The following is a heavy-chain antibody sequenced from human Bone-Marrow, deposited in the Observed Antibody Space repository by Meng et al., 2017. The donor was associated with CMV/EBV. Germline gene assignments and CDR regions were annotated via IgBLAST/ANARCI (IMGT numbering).Heavy chain of an antibody. J-gene: IGHJ4*02. V-gene: IGHV3-9*03. CDR2: ISWNSGSI. CDR3: AKDASRAYYDFWSGYSHFDY. D-gene: IGHD3-3*01. CDR1: GFTFDDYA. Sequence: SLKISCAASGFTFDDYAMHWVRQAPGKGLEWVSGISWNSGSIGYADSVKGRFTISRDNAKHSLYLQMNSLRAEDMALYYCAKDASRAYYDFWSGYSHFDYWGQGTLVTVSS.